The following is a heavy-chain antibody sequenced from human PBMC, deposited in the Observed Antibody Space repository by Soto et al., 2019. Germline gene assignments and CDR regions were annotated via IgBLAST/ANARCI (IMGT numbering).Heavy chain of an antibody. D-gene: IGHD4-4*01. V-gene: IGHV3-23*01. Sequence: GGSLRLSCAASGFTFNNYAMNWVRQAPGKGLEWVATISATGGSTYYADSVKGRFTISRDNSKNTLYLQMNSLRAEDTAVYYCAKDHTVTTPSEFDYWGQGTLVTVSS. J-gene: IGHJ4*02. CDR2: ISATGGST. CDR1: GFTFNNYA. CDR3: AKDHTVTTPSEFDY.